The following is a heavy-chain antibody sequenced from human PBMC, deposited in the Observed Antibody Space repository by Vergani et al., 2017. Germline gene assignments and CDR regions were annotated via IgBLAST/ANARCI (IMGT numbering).Heavy chain of an antibody. V-gene: IGHV4-59*02. CDR3: ARSRRYYGAGSPDY. Sequence: QAQLQESGPGLVKPSETLSLTCHVFGVSVTDYNCNWNRQPPGKGLEWMGYVSFRGDTLYDPSVKGRMTISLNTSSNQFSLYLTSVTAADTAVYYCARSRRYYGAGSPDYWGQGTLVTVSS. J-gene: IGHJ4*02. CDR1: GVSVTDYN. D-gene: IGHD3-10*01. CDR2: VSFRGDT.